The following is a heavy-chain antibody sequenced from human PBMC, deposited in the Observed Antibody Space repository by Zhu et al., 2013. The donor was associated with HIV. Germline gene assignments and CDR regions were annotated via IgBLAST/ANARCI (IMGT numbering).Heavy chain of an antibody. V-gene: IGHV1-2*02. Sequence: QVQLVQSGAEVKRLGASVKVSCKASGYTFTGYYIHWVRQAPGQGLEWMGWINSNSGGTNYAQRFQGRVTMTRDTSISTAYMELSRLRSDDTAVYYCARVRGEGDGAYYYHYMDVWGKGTTVTVSS. J-gene: IGHJ6*03. CDR2: INSNSGGT. D-gene: IGHD3-10*01. CDR3: ARVRGEGDGAYYYHYMDV. CDR1: GYTFTGYY.